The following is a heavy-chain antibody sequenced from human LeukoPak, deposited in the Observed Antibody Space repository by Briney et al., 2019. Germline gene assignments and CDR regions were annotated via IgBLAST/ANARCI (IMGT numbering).Heavy chain of an antibody. J-gene: IGHJ4*02. CDR1: GFTFSSYW. Sequence: QTGGSLRLSCAASGFTFSSYWMSWVRQAPGKGLEWVANIKQDGSEKYYVDSVKGRFTISRDNAKNSLYLQMNSLRAEDTAVYYCARMITGTYPCFDYWGQGTLVTVSS. D-gene: IGHD1-7*01. CDR2: IKQDGSEK. V-gene: IGHV3-7*01. CDR3: ARMITGTYPCFDY.